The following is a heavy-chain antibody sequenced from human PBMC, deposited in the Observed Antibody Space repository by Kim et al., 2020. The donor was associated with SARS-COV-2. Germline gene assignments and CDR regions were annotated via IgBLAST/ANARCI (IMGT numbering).Heavy chain of an antibody. D-gene: IGHD6-13*01. Sequence: GGSLRLSCAASGFTFSSYWMSWVRQAPGKGLEWVANIKQDGSEKYYVDSVKGRFTISRDNAKNSLYLQMNSLRAEDTAVYYCARDMYSSSWYPYYFDYWGQGTLVTVSS. CDR3: ARDMYSSSWYPYYFDY. CDR1: GFTFSSYW. V-gene: IGHV3-7*03. CDR2: IKQDGSEK. J-gene: IGHJ4*02.